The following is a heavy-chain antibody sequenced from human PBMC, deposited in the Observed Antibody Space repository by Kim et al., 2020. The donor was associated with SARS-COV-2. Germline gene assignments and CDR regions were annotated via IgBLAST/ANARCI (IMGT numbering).Heavy chain of an antibody. CDR3: ARETVRIAAASGDAFDI. Sequence: SETLSLTCTVSGGSISSGGYYWSWIRQHPGKGLEWIGYIYYSGSTYYNPSLKSRVTISVDTSKNQFSLKLSSVTAADTAVYYCARETVRIAAASGDAFDIWGQGTMVTVSS. CDR1: GGSISSGGYY. J-gene: IGHJ3*02. D-gene: IGHD6-13*01. CDR2: IYYSGST. V-gene: IGHV4-31*03.